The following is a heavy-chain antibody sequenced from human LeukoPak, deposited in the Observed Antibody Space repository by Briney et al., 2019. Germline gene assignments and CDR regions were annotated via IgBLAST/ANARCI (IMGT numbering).Heavy chain of an antibody. V-gene: IGHV4-34*01. CDR2: INHSGST. CDR3: AVNGYSSGWFTKNYFDY. Sequence: PSETLSLTCAVYGGSFSGYYWSWIRQPPGKGLEWIGEINHSGSTYYNPSLKSRVTISVDTSKNQFSLKLSSVTAADTAVYYCAVNGYSSGWFTKNYFDYWGQGTLVTVSS. D-gene: IGHD6-19*01. J-gene: IGHJ4*02. CDR1: GGSFSGYY.